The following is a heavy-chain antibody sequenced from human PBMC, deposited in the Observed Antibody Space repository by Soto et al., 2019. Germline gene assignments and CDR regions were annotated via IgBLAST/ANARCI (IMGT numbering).Heavy chain of an antibody. CDR2: IYYSGST. CDR1: GGSVSSGSYY. Sequence: QVQLQESGPGLVKPSETLSLICTVSGGSVSSGSYYWSWIRQPPGKGLEWIGYIYYSGSTNYNPSLKSRGTISVDTSKNQFSLKLSSVTAADTAVYYCAREFLNVGNSFDYWGQGTLVTVSS. V-gene: IGHV4-61*01. J-gene: IGHJ4*02. CDR3: AREFLNVGNSFDY. D-gene: IGHD2-15*01.